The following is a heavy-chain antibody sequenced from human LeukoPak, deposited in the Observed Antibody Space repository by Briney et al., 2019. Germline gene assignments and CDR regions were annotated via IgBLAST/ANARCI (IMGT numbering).Heavy chain of an antibody. D-gene: IGHD6-19*01. CDR3: ARSTGWSSDLFDY. Sequence: PSETLSLTCTVSGGSISGYYWNWIRQPAGKGLEWIGRVYTSGTTNYSPSLKSRITMSMDTSNNQFSLRLISVTAADTAVYYCARSTGWSSDLFDYWGQGTLVTVSS. CDR1: GGSISGYY. J-gene: IGHJ4*02. CDR2: VYTSGTT. V-gene: IGHV4-4*07.